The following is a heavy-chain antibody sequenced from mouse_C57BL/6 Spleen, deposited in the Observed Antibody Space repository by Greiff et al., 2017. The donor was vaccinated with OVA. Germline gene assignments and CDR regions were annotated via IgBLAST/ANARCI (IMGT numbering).Heavy chain of an antibody. J-gene: IGHJ3*01. CDR1: GFNFKDDY. CDR2: IDPENGDT. Sequence: VQLQQSGAELVRPGASVKLSCTASGFNFKDDYMHWVKQRPEQGLEWIGWIDPENGDTEYASKFQGKATITADTSSNTAYLQLSSLTSEDTAVYYCTPLYSNYWFAYWGQGTLVTVSA. D-gene: IGHD2-5*01. CDR3: TPLYSNYWFAY. V-gene: IGHV14-4*01.